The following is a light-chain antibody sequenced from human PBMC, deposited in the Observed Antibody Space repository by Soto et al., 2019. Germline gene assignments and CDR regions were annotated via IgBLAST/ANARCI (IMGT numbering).Light chain of an antibody. CDR2: GTS. V-gene: IGKV3-20*01. J-gene: IGKJ4*01. CDR3: QQYVSSPPA. CDR1: QSVNSNY. Sequence: EIVLTQSPGTLSLSPGERATLSCRASQSVNSNYLAWYQQKPGQAPRLLIYGTSSRATAIPDRFSGSGSGTDFTLTISRLEPEDAAVYYCQQYVSSPPAFGGGTKVEIK.